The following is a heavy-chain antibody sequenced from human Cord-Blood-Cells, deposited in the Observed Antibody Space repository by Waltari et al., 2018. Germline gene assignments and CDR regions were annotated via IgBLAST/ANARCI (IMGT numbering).Heavy chain of an antibody. CDR3: ARAQTGVCAFDI. CDR1: GFTVSSNY. D-gene: IGHD7-27*01. Sequence: EVQLVESGGGLVQPGGSLRLSCAASGFTVSSNYMSWVRQAPGKGLEWVSVIYGGGSTYYADSVKGRFTISRDNSKNTLYLQMNSLRAEDTAVYYCARAQTGVCAFDIWGQGTMVTVSS. J-gene: IGHJ3*02. CDR2: IYGGGST. V-gene: IGHV3-66*01.